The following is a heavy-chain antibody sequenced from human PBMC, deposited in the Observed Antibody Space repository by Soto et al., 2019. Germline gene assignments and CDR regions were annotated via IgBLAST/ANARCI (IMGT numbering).Heavy chain of an antibody. Sequence: DLEWLAHIFSNDEKSYRTSLKSRLTISEDTSKSQVVLTMTNVDPVDTATYYCARILFGRSVAGGYFYMDVWGKGTTVTVSS. CDR2: IFSNDEK. V-gene: IGHV2-26*01. CDR3: ARILFGRSVAGGYFYMDV. D-gene: IGHD6-19*01. J-gene: IGHJ6*03.